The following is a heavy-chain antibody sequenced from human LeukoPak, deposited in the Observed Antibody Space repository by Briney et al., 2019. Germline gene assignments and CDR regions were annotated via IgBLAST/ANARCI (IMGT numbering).Heavy chain of an antibody. Sequence: SETLSLTCTVSGGSISSGSYYWSWIRQPAGKGLEWIERIYTSGSTNYNPSLKSRVTISVDTSKNQFSLKLSSVTAADTAVYYCAKIAVAGNYYYYGMDVWGQGTTVTVSS. J-gene: IGHJ6*02. D-gene: IGHD6-19*01. V-gene: IGHV4-61*02. CDR3: AKIAVAGNYYYYGMDV. CDR1: GGSISSGSYY. CDR2: IYTSGST.